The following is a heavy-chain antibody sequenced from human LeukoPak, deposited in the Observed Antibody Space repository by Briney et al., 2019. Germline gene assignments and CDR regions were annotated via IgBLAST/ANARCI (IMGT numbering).Heavy chain of an antibody. Sequence: EASVKVSCKASGYNFNVYYVHWVRQAPGQGLEWMGWINPYSGVTNYAQKFQGRVTMTRDTSISTDYMELSRLTSDDTAVSYCARCTLVFNYWGQGTLVTVSS. V-gene: IGHV1-2*02. D-gene: IGHD3-10*01. CDR2: INPYSGVT. J-gene: IGHJ4*02. CDR3: ARCTLVFNY. CDR1: GYNFNVYY.